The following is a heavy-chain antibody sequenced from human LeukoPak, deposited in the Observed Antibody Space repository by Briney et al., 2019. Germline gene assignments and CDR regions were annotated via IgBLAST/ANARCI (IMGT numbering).Heavy chain of an antibody. D-gene: IGHD3-9*01. Sequence: PSEALSLTCTVSGGSISSYYWSWIRQPPGKGLEWIGYIYYSGSTNYNPSLKSRVTISVDTSKNQFSLQLSSVTAADTAVYYCARVPERYSFDYWGQGTLVTVSS. V-gene: IGHV4-59*01. CDR2: IYYSGST. CDR3: ARVPERYSFDY. CDR1: GGSISSYY. J-gene: IGHJ4*02.